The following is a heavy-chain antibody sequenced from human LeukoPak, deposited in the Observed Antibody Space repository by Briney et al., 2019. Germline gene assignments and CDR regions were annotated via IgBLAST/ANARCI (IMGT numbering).Heavy chain of an antibody. CDR1: GDSVSSSSAT. V-gene: IGHV6-1*01. J-gene: IGHJ4*02. CDR2: TYYRSKWYN. D-gene: IGHD1-1*01. Sequence: SQTLSLTCAISGDSVSSSSATWSWIRQSPSRALECLGRTYYRSKWYNDYAVSVRSRITINPDTSKNQFSLHLNSVTPEDTAAYYCGRGWNYIDSWGQGTLVTVSS. CDR3: GRGWNYIDS.